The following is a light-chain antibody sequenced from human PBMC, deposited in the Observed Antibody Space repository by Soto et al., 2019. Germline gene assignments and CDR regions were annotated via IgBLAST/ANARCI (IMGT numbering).Light chain of an antibody. V-gene: IGKV3-20*01. CDR2: GAS. J-gene: IGKJ1*01. CDR3: QQYGSSGT. CDR1: QSVSNNY. Sequence: VWPQSPGTLSLSPGASATLSCRASQSVSNNYLAWYQQKPGQAPRLLIYGASNRATGIPDRFSGSGSGTDFTLTISRLEPEEFAVYYCQQYGSSGTFGQGTKVDIK.